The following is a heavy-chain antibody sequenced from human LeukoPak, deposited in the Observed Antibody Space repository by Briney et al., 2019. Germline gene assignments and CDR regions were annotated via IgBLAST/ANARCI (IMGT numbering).Heavy chain of an antibody. Sequence: GGSLRLSCEASGFTFSDYSMTWVRQAPGGGLEWLSYITSTSNTIYYRDSVKGRFTNSRDNAKNSVYLQMNSLRADDTAVYYCARSSGYPFFDSWGQGTLVTVSS. CDR2: ITSTSNTI. V-gene: IGHV3-48*01. CDR1: GFTFSDYS. J-gene: IGHJ5*01. D-gene: IGHD3-22*01. CDR3: ARSSGYPFFDS.